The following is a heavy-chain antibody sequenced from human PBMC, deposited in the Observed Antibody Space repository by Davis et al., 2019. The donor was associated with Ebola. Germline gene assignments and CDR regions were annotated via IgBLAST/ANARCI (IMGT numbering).Heavy chain of an antibody. CDR3: VSGIVGAFDY. CDR2: ISSNGGST. Sequence: PGGSLRLSCSASGFTFSSYAMHWVRQAPGKGLEYVSAISSNGGSTYYADSVKGRFTISRDNSKNTLYLQIGSLRAEDTAVYYCVSGIVGAFDYWGQGTLVTVSS. CDR1: GFTFSSYA. V-gene: IGHV3-64D*06. D-gene: IGHD1-26*01. J-gene: IGHJ4*02.